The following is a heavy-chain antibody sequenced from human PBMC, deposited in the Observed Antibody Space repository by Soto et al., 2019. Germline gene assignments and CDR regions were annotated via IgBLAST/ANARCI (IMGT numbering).Heavy chain of an antibody. CDR1: GFTFSSYA. D-gene: IGHD4-17*01. Sequence: GGSLRLSCAASGFTFSSYAMSWVRQAPGKGLEWVSAISGSGGSTYYADSVKGRFTISRDNSKNTLYLQMNSLRAEDTAVYYCAKGPRLRLTRDDAFDIWGQGTMVTVSS. J-gene: IGHJ3*02. V-gene: IGHV3-23*01. CDR3: AKGPRLRLTRDDAFDI. CDR2: ISGSGGST.